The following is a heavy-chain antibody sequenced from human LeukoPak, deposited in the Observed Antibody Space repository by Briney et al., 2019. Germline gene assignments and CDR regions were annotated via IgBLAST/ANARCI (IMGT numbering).Heavy chain of an antibody. Sequence: SQTLSLTWAVSGGSISSGGYSWSWIRQPPGKGLGWIGYIYHSGSTYYNPSLKTRATISVDRSKNQFSLKLSSVTAADTAVYYCARVVSGGGGTYVWGSYRPDRGDDAFDIWGQGTMVTVSS. CDR1: GGSISSGGYS. CDR3: ARVVSGGGGTYVWGSYRPDRGDDAFDI. J-gene: IGHJ3*02. V-gene: IGHV4-30-2*01. CDR2: IYHSGST. D-gene: IGHD3-16*02.